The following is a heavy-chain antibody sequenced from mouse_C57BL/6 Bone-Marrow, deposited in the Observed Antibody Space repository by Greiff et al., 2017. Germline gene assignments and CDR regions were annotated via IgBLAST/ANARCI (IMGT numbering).Heavy chain of an antibody. CDR3: ARLGSYYYAMDY. J-gene: IGHJ4*01. D-gene: IGHD3-1*01. Sequence: DVKLVESGAELVKPGASVKLSCKASGYTFTSYWMHWVKQSHGKSLEWIGDINPNNGGTSYNQKFKGKATLTVDKSSSTAYMELRSLTSEDSAVYYCARLGSYYYAMDYWGQGTSVTVSS. CDR1: GYTFTSYW. CDR2: INPNNGGT. V-gene: IGHV1-26*01.